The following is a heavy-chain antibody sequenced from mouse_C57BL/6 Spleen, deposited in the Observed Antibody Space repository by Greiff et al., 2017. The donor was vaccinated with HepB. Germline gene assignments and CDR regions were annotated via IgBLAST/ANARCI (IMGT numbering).Heavy chain of an antibody. D-gene: IGHD1-1*01. CDR2: IHPNSGST. J-gene: IGHJ2*01. CDR3: ATFTTVVARDY. Sequence: QVQLQQPGAELVKPGASVKLSCKASGYTFTSYWMHWVKQRPGQGLEWIGMIHPNSGSTNYNEKFKSKATLTVDKSSSTAYMQLSSLTSEDSAVYYCATFTTVVARDYWGQGTTLTVSS. V-gene: IGHV1-64*01. CDR1: GYTFTSYW.